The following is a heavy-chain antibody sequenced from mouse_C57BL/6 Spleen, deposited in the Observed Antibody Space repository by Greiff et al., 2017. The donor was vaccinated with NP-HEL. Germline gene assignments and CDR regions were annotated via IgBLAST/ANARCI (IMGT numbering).Heavy chain of an antibody. D-gene: IGHD2-4*01. V-gene: IGHV1-61*01. Sequence: QVQLQQPGAELVRPGSSVKLSCKASGYTFTSYWMDWVKQRPGQGLEWIGNIYPSDSETHYNQKFKDKATLTVDKSSSTAYMQLSSLTSEDSAVHYCARRDDYGEGFAYWGQGTLVTVSA. CDR1: GYTFTSYW. CDR3: ARRDDYGEGFAY. CDR2: IYPSDSET. J-gene: IGHJ3*01.